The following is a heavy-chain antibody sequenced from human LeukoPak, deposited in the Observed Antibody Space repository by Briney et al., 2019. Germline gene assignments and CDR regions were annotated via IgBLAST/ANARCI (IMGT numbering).Heavy chain of an antibody. CDR2: IIPIFGTA. CDR3: ARSLYYYDSSGQPLSVAFDI. CDR1: GGTFSSYA. Sequence: SVKVSCKASGGTFSSYAISWVRQAPGQGLEWMGGIIPIFGTANYAQKFQGRVTITADESTSTAYMELSSLRSEDTAVYYCARSLYYYDSSGQPLSVAFDIWGQGTMVTVSS. J-gene: IGHJ3*02. V-gene: IGHV1-69*01. D-gene: IGHD3-22*01.